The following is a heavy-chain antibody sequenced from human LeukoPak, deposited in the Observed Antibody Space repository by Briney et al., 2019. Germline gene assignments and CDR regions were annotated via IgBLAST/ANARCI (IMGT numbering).Heavy chain of an antibody. CDR1: GGSFSGYY. J-gene: IGHJ4*02. CDR2: INHSGST. D-gene: IGHD3-10*01. V-gene: IGHV4-34*01. Sequence: SETLSLTCAVYGGSFSGYYWSWIRQPPGKGLEWIGEINHSGSTNYNPSLKSRATISVDTSKNQFSLKLSSVTAADTAVYYCARGFGLWFGELFDYWGQGTLVTVSS. CDR3: ARGFGLWFGELFDY.